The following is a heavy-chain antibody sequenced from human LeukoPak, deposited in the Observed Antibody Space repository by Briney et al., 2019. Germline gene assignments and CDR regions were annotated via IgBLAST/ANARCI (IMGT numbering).Heavy chain of an antibody. CDR1: GYTFTNYY. CDR2: ISPSGGST. V-gene: IGHV1-46*01. J-gene: IGHJ4*02. CDR3: ARGEGYYDSSGYGY. D-gene: IGHD3-22*01. Sequence: GASVKVSCKASGYTFTNYYMHWVRQAPGQGLEWMGIISPSGGSTDYAQKFQGRVTMTTDTSTSTAYMELRSLRSDDTAVYYCARGEGYYDSSGYGYWGQGTLVTVSS.